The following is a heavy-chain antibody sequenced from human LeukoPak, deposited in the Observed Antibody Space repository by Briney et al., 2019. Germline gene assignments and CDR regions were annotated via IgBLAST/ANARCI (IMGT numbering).Heavy chain of an antibody. CDR2: IYTSGST. CDR1: GGPISSYY. D-gene: IGHD1-26*01. J-gene: IGHJ6*02. CDR3: ARVRKWELLYYYYGMDV. V-gene: IGHV4-4*07. Sequence: PSETLSLTRTVSGGPISSYYWSWIRQPAGKGLEWIGLIYTSGSTNYNPPLKSRVTISDTSKNQFSLKLSSVTAANTAVYYCARVRKWELLYYYYGMDVWGQGTTVTVSS.